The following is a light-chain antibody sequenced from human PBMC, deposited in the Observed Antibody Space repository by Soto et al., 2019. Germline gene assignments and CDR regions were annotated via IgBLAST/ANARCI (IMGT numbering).Light chain of an antibody. CDR1: NIGSKS. Sequence: SYELTQPPSVSVAPGQTARITCGGNNIGSKSVHWYQQKPGQAPVLVVYDDSDRPSGIPERFSGSNSGNTATLTISGLQAEDEADYYCCSYTVSATLVFGGGTKVTVL. V-gene: IGLV3-21*02. J-gene: IGLJ3*02. CDR3: CSYTVSATLV. CDR2: DDS.